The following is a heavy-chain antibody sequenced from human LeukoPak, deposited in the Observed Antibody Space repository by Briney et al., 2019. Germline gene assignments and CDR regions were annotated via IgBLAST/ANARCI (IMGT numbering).Heavy chain of an antibody. CDR1: GGSISSYY. D-gene: IGHD6-19*01. CDR2: IYYSGST. CDR3: ARSGLVLSGGGVDY. V-gene: IGHV4-59*08. Sequence: SETLSLTCTVSGGSISSYYRSWIRQPPGKGLEWIGYIYYSGSTNYNPSLKSRVTISVDTSKNQFSLKLSSVTAADTAVYYCARSGLVLSGGGVDYWGQGTLVTVSS. J-gene: IGHJ4*02.